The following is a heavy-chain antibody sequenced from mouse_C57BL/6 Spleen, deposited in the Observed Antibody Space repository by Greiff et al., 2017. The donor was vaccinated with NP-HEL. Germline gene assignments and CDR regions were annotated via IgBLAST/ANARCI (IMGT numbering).Heavy chain of an antibody. CDR1: GYTFTDYY. D-gene: IGHD4-1*02. J-gene: IGHJ4*01. CDR2: INPYNGGT. CDR3: AKNSQLGRKAMDY. V-gene: IGHV1-19*01. Sequence: VQLQQSGPVLVKPGASVKMSCKASGYTFTDYYMNWVKQSHGKSLEWIGVINPYNGGTSYNQKFKGKATLTVDKSSSTAYMELNSLTSEDSAVYYCAKNSQLGRKAMDYWGQGTSVTVSS.